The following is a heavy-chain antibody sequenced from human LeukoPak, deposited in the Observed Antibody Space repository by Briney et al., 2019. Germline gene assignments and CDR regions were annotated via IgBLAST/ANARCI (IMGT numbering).Heavy chain of an antibody. V-gene: IGHV4-59*08. Sequence: SETLSLTCTVSGGSISSYYWSWIRQPPGKGLEWIGYIYYTGSTNYSPSLKSRVTMSVDTSKNQFSLKLSSVTAEDTAVYYCARHGRSGYSIDWPALDYWGQGSLVTVSS. CDR2: IYYTGST. CDR1: GGSISSYY. J-gene: IGHJ4*02. CDR3: ARHGRSGYSIDWPALDY. D-gene: IGHD5-18*01.